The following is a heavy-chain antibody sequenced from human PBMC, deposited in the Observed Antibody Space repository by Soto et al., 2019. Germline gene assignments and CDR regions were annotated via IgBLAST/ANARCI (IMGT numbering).Heavy chain of an antibody. Sequence: GGSLRLSCAASGFTFSSYGMHWVRQAPGKGLEWVAVIWYDGSNKYYADSVKGRFTISRDNSKNTLYLQMNSLRAEDTAVYYCARVGAAAVGGTFDIWGQGTMVTVSS. V-gene: IGHV3-33*01. J-gene: IGHJ3*02. CDR3: ARVGAAAVGGTFDI. CDR2: IWYDGSNK. CDR1: GFTFSSYG. D-gene: IGHD6-13*01.